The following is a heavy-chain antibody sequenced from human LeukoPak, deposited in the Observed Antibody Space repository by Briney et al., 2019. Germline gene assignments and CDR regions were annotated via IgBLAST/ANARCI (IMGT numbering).Heavy chain of an antibody. V-gene: IGHV3-7*01. J-gene: IGHJ6*03. CDR3: ARDLRAARPFGTYYYYMDV. Sequence: GGSLRLSCAASGFTFSSYWMSWVRQAPGKGLEWVANIKQDGSEKYYVDSVKGRFTISRDNAKNSLYLQMNSLRAEDTAVYYCARDLRAARPFGTYYYYMDVWGKGTTVTVSS. CDR1: GFTFSSYW. CDR2: IKQDGSEK. D-gene: IGHD6-6*01.